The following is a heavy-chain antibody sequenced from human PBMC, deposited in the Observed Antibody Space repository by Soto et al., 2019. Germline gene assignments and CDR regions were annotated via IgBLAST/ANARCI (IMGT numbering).Heavy chain of an antibody. CDR1: GYTLTELS. CDR2: FDAEAGET. Sequence: QVQLVQSGAEVKKPGASVKVSCKVSGYTLTELSMHWVRPAPGKGLAWMGGFDAEAGETIYAQKFQGRVTMTEETSTDTAYMELSSLRSEDTAVYYCATLIQGWFDPWVQGTLVTVSS. CDR3: ATLIQGWFDP. V-gene: IGHV1-24*01. J-gene: IGHJ5*02.